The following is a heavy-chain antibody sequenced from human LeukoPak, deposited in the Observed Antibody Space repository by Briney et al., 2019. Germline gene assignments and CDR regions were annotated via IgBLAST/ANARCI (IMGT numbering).Heavy chain of an antibody. CDR3: ARRRWFDP. CDR2: INHSGST. V-gene: IGHV4-34*01. Sequence: SETLSLTCAVYGGSFSGYYWSWIRQPPGKGLEWIGEINHSGSTNYNPSLKSRVTISVDTSKNQFSLKLSSVTAADTAVYYCARRRWFDPWGQGTLVTVSS. CDR1: GGSFSGYY. J-gene: IGHJ5*02.